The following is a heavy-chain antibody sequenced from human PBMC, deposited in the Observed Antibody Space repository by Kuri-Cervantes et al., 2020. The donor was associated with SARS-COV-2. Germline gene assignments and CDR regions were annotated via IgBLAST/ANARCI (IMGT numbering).Heavy chain of an antibody. CDR1: GDTFSSYA. CDR2: IIPIFGTA. V-gene: IGHV1-69*06. Sequence: SVKVSCKASGDTFSSYAISWVRQAPGQGLEWMGGIIPIFGTANYAQKFQGRVTITADKSTSTAYMELSSPRSEDTAVYYCARPNYGGNSNGFSNWYLDLWGRGTTVTVSS. J-gene: IGHJ2*01. D-gene: IGHD4-23*01. CDR3: ARPNYGGNSNGFSNWYLDL.